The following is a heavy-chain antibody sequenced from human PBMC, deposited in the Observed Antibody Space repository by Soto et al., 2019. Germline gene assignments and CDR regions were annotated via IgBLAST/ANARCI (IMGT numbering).Heavy chain of an antibody. Sequence: ASVKVSCKASGYTFTSYYMHWVRQAPGQGLEWMGIINPSGGSTSYAQKFQGRVTMTRDTSTSTVYMELSSLRSEDTAVYYCAKGLAPLYYYDGSGHDAYDIWSRGTMVTVSS. CDR3: AKGLAPLYYYDGSGHDAYDI. J-gene: IGHJ3*02. V-gene: IGHV1-46*01. CDR2: INPSGGST. D-gene: IGHD3-22*01. CDR1: GYTFTSYY.